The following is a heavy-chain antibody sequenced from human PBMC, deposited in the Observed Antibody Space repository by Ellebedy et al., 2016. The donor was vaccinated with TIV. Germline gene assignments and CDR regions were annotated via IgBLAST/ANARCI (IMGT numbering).Heavy chain of an antibody. V-gene: IGHV3-33*08. CDR1: GFTFDDYT. J-gene: IGHJ6*02. CDR3: ENYGMDV. CDR2: IWYDGSNK. Sequence: GGSLRLSCAASGFTFDDYTMHWVRQAPGKGLEWVAVIWYDGSNKYYADSVKGRFTISRDNSKNTVYLQMNSLRAEDTAVYYCENYGMDVWGQGTTVTVSS.